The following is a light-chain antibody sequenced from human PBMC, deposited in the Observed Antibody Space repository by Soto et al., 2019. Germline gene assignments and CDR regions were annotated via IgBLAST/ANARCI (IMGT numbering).Light chain of an antibody. CDR2: AAS. V-gene: IGKV1-9*01. J-gene: IGKJ2*01. Sequence: DSQLTQSPSFLSASVGDRVTITCRASQGISSYLAWYQQKPGKAPKLLIYAASTLQSGVPSRFSGSGSGTEFTLTNSSLQPEDFATYYCQQLNSYPRYTFGQGTKLEIK. CDR3: QQLNSYPRYT. CDR1: QGISSY.